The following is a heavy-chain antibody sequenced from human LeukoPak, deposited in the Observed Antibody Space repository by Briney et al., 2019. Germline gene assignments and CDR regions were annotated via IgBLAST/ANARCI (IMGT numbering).Heavy chain of an antibody. V-gene: IGHV1-69*13. D-gene: IGHD3-3*01. CDR1: GGTFSSYA. CDR3: ARGYRGTIFGVVIVDNYYYGMDV. J-gene: IGHJ6*02. CDR2: IIPIFGTA. Sequence: ASVTVSCTASGGTFSSYAISWVRQAPGQGLEWMGGIIPIFGTANYAQKFQGRVTITADESTSTAYMELSSLRSEDTAVYYCARGYRGTIFGVVIVDNYYYGMDVWGQGTTVTVSS.